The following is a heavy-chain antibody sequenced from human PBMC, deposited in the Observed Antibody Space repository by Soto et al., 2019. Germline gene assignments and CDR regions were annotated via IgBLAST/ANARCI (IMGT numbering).Heavy chain of an antibody. Sequence: PSETLSLTCIVSGVSITSTNYYWVWIRQPPGKGLEWVGSVYYRGSVYSNPSLKGRVNISIDMSKNQFSLNLTSMTAADKAVYYCARPGRVNWDAVDVWGPGTMVTVSS. J-gene: IGHJ3*01. CDR3: ARPGRVNWDAVDV. CDR2: VYYRGSV. D-gene: IGHD1-1*01. CDR1: GVSITSTNYY. V-gene: IGHV4-39*01.